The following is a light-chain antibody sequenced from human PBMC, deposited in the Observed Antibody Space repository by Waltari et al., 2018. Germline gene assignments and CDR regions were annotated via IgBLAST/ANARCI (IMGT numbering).Light chain of an antibody. CDR1: QSISSY. CDR2: AAS. CDR3: QQSYSTLWT. Sequence: DIQMTQSPSSLSASVGDRVTITCRASQSISSYLNWYQQKPWKAPKLLIYAASSLQSWVPSRFSGSGSGTDFTLTISSLQPEDFATYYCQQSYSTLWTFGQGTKVEIK. J-gene: IGKJ1*01. V-gene: IGKV1-39*01.